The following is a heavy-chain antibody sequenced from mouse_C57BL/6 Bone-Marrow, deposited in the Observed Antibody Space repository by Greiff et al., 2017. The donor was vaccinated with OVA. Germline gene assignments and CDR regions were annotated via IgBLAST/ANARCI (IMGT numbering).Heavy chain of an antibody. Sequence: VQLQQSGPELVKPGASVKISCKASGYTFTDYYMNWVKQSHGKSLEWIGDINPNNGGTSYNQKFKGKATLTVDKSSSTAYMELRSLTSEDSAVYYCARSILRNYWGQGTTLTVSS. D-gene: IGHD1-1*01. V-gene: IGHV1-26*01. J-gene: IGHJ2*01. CDR1: GYTFTDYY. CDR2: INPNNGGT. CDR3: ARSILRNY.